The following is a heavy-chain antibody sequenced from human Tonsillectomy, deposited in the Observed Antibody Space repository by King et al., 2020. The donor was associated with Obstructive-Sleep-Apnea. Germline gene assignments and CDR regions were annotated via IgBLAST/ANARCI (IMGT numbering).Heavy chain of an antibody. CDR1: GFSFSTYW. D-gene: IGHD1-1*01. J-gene: IGHJ6*02. CDR3: ARDSHWNDFTYYYYGMDV. CDR2: IKQDGSEK. V-gene: IGHV3-7*01. Sequence: DVQLVESGGGLVQPGGSLRLSCAASGFSFSTYWMSWVRQAPGKGLEWVANIKQDGSEKYSVDSVKGRFTISRDNAKNSLYLQMNSLRAEDTAVYYCARDSHWNDFTYYYYGMDVWGQGTTVTVSS.